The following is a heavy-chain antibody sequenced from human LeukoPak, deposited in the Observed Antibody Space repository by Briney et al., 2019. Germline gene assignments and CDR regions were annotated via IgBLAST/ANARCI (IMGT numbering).Heavy chain of an antibody. J-gene: IGHJ3*02. Sequence: RTGGSLRLSCAASGFTFRSYRMNWVRQAPGKGLEWVASIKQGESERYYVDSVNGRFTISRDNAKNSLYLQMNSLRAEDTAVYYCARADNSAFDIWGQGTMVTASS. CDR1: GFTFRSYR. D-gene: IGHD3-22*01. CDR3: ARADNSAFDI. CDR2: IKQGESER. V-gene: IGHV3-7*04.